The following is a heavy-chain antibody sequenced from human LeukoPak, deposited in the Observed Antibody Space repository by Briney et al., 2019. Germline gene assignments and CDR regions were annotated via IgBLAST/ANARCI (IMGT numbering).Heavy chain of an antibody. V-gene: IGHV4-61*01. CDR3: ARDGGRQLWLPGAFDI. J-gene: IGHJ3*02. Sequence: SETLSLTCAASGYSISSGYYWSWIRQPPGKGLEWIGYIYYSGSTNYNPSLKSRVTISVDTSKNQFSLKLSSVTAADTAVYYCARDGGRQLWLPGAFDIWGQGTMVTVSS. CDR2: IYYSGST. D-gene: IGHD5-18*01. CDR1: GYSISSGYY.